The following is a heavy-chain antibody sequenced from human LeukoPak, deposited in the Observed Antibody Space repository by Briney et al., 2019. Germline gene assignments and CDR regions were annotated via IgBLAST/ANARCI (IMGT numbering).Heavy chain of an antibody. D-gene: IGHD3-16*01. CDR3: ARDRGSGDYDY. V-gene: IGHV4-4*07. J-gene: IGHJ4*02. Sequence: PSETLSLTCTVSGDSIRTYYWSWIRQHAEKGLEWIGRIQTGGSTNYNPSLKSRLTMSIDTSKNQFSLKLSSVTAADTAVYYCARDRGSGDYDYWGQGTLVIVSS. CDR1: GDSIRTYY. CDR2: IQTGGST.